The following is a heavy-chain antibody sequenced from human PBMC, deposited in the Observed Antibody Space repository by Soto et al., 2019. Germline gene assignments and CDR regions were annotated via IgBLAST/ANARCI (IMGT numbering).Heavy chain of an antibody. CDR3: AKYDSYGMDV. J-gene: IGHJ6*02. CDR1: GFTFDDYA. Sequence: EVQLVESGGGLVQPGRSLRLSCAASGFTFDDYAMHWVRQAPGKGLEWVSGISWNSGSIGYADSVKGRFTISRDNAKNSLYLQMNSLRAEDTALYYCAKYDSYGMDVWGQGTTVTVSS. V-gene: IGHV3-9*01. CDR2: ISWNSGSI.